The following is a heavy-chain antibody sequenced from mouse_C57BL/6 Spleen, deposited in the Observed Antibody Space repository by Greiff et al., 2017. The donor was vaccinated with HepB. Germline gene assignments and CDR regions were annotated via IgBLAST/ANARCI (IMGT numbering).Heavy chain of an antibody. D-gene: IGHD4-1*01. J-gene: IGHJ1*03. CDR3: ARYTGKGGWDWYFDV. V-gene: IGHV7-3*01. Sequence: EVKLVESGGGLVQPGGSLSLSCAASGFTFTDYYMSWVRQPPGKALEWLGFIRNKANGYTTEYSASVKGRFTISRDNSQSILYLQMNALRAEDSATYYCARYTGKGGWDWYFDVWGTGTTVTVSS. CDR1: GFTFTDYY. CDR2: IRNKANGYTT.